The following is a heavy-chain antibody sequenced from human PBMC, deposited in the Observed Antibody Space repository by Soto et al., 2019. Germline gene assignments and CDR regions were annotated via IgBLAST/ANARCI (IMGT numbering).Heavy chain of an antibody. CDR3: ARAKYFDWSFDY. V-gene: IGHV3-30-3*01. CDR1: GFTFSSYA. D-gene: IGHD3-9*01. Sequence: GGSLRLSCAASGFTFSSYAMHWVRQAPGKGLEWVAVISYDGSNKYYADSVKGRFTISRDNSKNTLYLQMNSLRAEDTAVYYCARAKYFDWSFDYWGQGTLVTVSS. CDR2: ISYDGSNK. J-gene: IGHJ4*02.